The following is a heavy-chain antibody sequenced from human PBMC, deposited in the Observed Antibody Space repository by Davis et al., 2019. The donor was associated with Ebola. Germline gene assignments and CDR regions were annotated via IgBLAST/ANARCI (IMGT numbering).Heavy chain of an antibody. V-gene: IGHV1-46*01. J-gene: IGHJ4*02. CDR3: ARDSVTNPRYCSGGSCYRPFDY. CDR1: GYTFTSYY. D-gene: IGHD2-15*01. Sequence: ASVKVSCKASGYTFTSYYMHWVRQAPGQGLEWMGIINPSGGSTNYAQKFQGRVTMTRDTSTSTVYMELSSLRSEDTAVFYCARDSVTNPRYCSGGSCYRPFDYWGQGTLVTVSS. CDR2: INPSGGST.